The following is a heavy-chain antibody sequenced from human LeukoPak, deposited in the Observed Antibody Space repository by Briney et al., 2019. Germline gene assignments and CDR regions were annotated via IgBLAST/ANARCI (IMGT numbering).Heavy chain of an antibody. V-gene: IGHV3-23*01. CDR1: GFTFSSYA. J-gene: IGHJ4*02. D-gene: IGHD3-10*01. Sequence: PGGSLRLSCGASGFTFSSYAMSWVRQAPGKGREDCSGISGSGGSTYYADSVKGRFTISRDNSKNTLYLQMNSLRAEDTAVYYCAKDQEKDHYYGSGSGYWGQGTLVTVSS. CDR2: ISGSGGST. CDR3: AKDQEKDHYYGSGSGY.